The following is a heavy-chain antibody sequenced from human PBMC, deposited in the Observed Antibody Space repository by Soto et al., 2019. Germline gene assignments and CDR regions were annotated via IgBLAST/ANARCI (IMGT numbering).Heavy chain of an antibody. CDR2: IIPIFGKA. D-gene: IGHD1-26*01. V-gene: IGHV1-69*13. J-gene: IGHJ4*02. Sequence: SVKVSCKASGGTFSSYAISWVRQAPGQGLEWLGGIIPIFGKANYAQKFQGRVTITADESTSTVYMELSSLRSEDTAVYYCARDRRGSYHQHLDYWGQGTMVTVSS. CDR3: ARDRRGSYHQHLDY. CDR1: GGTFSSYA.